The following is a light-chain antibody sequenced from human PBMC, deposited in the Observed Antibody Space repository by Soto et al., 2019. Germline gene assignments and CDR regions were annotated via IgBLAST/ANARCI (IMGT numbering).Light chain of an antibody. J-gene: IGKJ4*01. V-gene: IGKV1-39*01. CDR3: QQSHSAPLT. CDR1: QSMSSH. Sequence: QMTQSPSSLFASVGDRVTITCRASQSMSSHLYWYQQKVGQTPRLLIYAASTLQSEVPPRFSGSGSGTEFTLTISGLQREDFATYYCQQSHSAPLTFGGGTKIQI. CDR2: AAS.